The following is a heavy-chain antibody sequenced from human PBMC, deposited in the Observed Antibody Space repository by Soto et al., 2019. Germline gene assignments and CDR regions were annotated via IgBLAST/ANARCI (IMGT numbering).Heavy chain of an antibody. CDR1: GFTFSSYA. J-gene: IGHJ6*02. CDR2: ISYDGSNK. Sequence: GSLRLSCAASGFTFSSYAMHWVRQAPGKGLEWVAVISYDGSNKYYADSVKGRFTISRDNSKNTLYLQMNSLRAEDTAVYYCASYRTNGVSPGYYYGMDVWGQGTTVTVSS. D-gene: IGHD2-8*01. CDR3: ASYRTNGVSPGYYYGMDV. V-gene: IGHV3-30-3*01.